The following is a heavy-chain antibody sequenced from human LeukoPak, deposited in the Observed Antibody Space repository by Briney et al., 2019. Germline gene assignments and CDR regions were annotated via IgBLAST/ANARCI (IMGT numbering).Heavy chain of an antibody. V-gene: IGHV3-74*01. D-gene: IGHD3-10*01. CDR3: AREYYYGSGTNYGMDV. CDR1: GFTFSSYW. J-gene: IGHJ6*02. CDR2: INSDGSST. Sequence: QPGGSLRLSCAASGFTFSSYWMHWVRQAPGKGLVWVSRINSDGSSTSYADSVKGRFTISRDNAKNTLYLQMNSLRAEDTAVYYCAREYYYGSGTNYGMDVWGQGTTVTVSS.